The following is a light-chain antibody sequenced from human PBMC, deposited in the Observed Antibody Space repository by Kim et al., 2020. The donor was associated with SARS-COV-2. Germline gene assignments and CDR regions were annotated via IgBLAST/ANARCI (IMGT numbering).Light chain of an antibody. V-gene: IGKV1-9*01. CDR1: QDISSS. Sequence: GDRVTITCRASQDISSSLVWYQQKPGKAPELLIYGASTLQSGVPSRFSGSGSGTEFTLTIGSLQPEDLATYYCKQFSSYPRTFGGGTKVDI. J-gene: IGKJ4*01. CDR2: GAS. CDR3: KQFSSYPRT.